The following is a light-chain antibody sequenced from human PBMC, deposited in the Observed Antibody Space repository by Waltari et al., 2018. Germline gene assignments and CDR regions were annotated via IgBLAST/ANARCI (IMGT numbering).Light chain of an antibody. Sequence: SFVLTQPPSVSVDPGQTASIFRAGKNIGSTSVHWYQQRPGQAPVLVVYDDSARPSGIPERFSGSNSGNKATLTISGVEAGDEADYYCQVWDSDTDNRVFGGGTKVTVL. V-gene: IGLV3-21*02. CDR2: DDS. CDR1: NIGSTS. CDR3: QVWDSDTDNRV. J-gene: IGLJ3*02.